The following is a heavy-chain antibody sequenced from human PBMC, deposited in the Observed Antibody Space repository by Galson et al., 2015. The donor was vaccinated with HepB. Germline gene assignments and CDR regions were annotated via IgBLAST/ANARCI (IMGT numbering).Heavy chain of an antibody. V-gene: IGHV3-23*01. CDR1: GFTFDDYT. CDR2: ISGSGGST. CDR3: AKPGGGSSWYRFRGVWLGWFDP. Sequence: SLRLSCAASGFTFDDYTMHWVRQAPGKGLEWVSAISGSGGSTYYADSVKGRFTISRDSSKNTLYLQMNSLRAEDTAVYYCAKPGGGSSWYRFRGVWLGWFDPWGQGTLVTVSS. J-gene: IGHJ5*02. D-gene: IGHD6-13*01.